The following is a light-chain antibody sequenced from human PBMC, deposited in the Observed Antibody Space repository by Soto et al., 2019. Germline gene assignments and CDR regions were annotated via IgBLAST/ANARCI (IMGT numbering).Light chain of an antibody. CDR2: AAS. Sequence: DLQLTQSPSFLSASVGDRVTITCRASQGISSYLAWYQQKPGKAPKLLIYAASTLQSGVPSRFSGSGSGTEFTLTIISLQPEDFATYYCQQLNNYPITFGQGTRLEIK. CDR3: QQLNNYPIT. J-gene: IGKJ5*01. V-gene: IGKV1-9*01. CDR1: QGISSY.